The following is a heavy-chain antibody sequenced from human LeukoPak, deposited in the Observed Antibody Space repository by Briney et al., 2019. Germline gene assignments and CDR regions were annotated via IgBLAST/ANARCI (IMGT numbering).Heavy chain of an antibody. Sequence: ASVKVSCKASGYTFTSYYMHWVRQAPGQGLEWMGIINPSGGSTSYAQKFQGRVTMTRDMSTSTVYMELSSLRSEDTAVYYCARDNSVGDIAWWFDPWGQGTLVTVSS. CDR2: INPSGGST. V-gene: IGHV1-46*01. J-gene: IGHJ5*02. CDR1: GYTFTSYY. D-gene: IGHD3-16*02. CDR3: ARDNSVGDIAWWFDP.